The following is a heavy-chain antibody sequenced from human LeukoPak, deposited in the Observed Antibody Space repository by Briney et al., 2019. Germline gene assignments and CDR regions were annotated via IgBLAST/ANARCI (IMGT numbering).Heavy chain of an antibody. V-gene: IGHV3-64D*06. CDR1: GFTFSSYA. Sequence: GGSLRLSCSASGFTFSSYAMHWVRQAPGKGLEYVSAISSNGGSTYYADSVKGRLTISRDNSKNTLYLQMSGLRAEDTAVYYCVKVGSGRPFDYWGQGTLVTVSS. CDR2: ISSNGGST. CDR3: VKVGSGRPFDY. J-gene: IGHJ4*02. D-gene: IGHD6-19*01.